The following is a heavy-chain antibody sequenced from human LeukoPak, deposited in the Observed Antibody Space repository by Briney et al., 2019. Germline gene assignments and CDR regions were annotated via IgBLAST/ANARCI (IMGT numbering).Heavy chain of an antibody. D-gene: IGHD3-3*01. Sequence: GESLKISCKASGYTFATYWIGWVRQMPGKGLEWMGIIYPGDSDTRYSPSFQGQVTISADKSISTAYLQWSSLKASDTAMYYCASNDFWSGYFYWGQGTLVTVSS. CDR3: ASNDFWSGYFY. J-gene: IGHJ4*02. CDR1: GYTFATYW. V-gene: IGHV5-51*01. CDR2: IYPGDSDT.